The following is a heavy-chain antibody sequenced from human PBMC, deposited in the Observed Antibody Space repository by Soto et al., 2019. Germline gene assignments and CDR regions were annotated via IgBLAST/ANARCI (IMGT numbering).Heavy chain of an antibody. CDR2: ISAYNGNT. CDR3: ARENGYDYIWGSYRDNWFDP. Sequence: ASVKVSCKASGYTFTSYGISWVRQAPGQGLEWMGWISAYNGNTNYARKLQGRVTMTTDTSTSTAYMELRSLRSDDTAVYYCARENGYDYIWGSYRDNWFDPWGQGTLVTVSS. CDR1: GYTFTSYG. D-gene: IGHD3-16*02. V-gene: IGHV1-18*01. J-gene: IGHJ5*02.